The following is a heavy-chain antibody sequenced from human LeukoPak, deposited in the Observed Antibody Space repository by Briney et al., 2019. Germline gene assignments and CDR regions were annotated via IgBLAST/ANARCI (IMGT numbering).Heavy chain of an antibody. CDR1: GGSISSYY. J-gene: IGHJ5*02. CDR3: ARSLGGRDWFDP. V-gene: IGHV4-59*01. CDR2: IYYSGST. D-gene: IGHD1-26*01. Sequence: SETLSLTCTVSGGSISSYYWSWIRQPPGKGLEWIGYIYYSGSTNYNPSLKSRVTISVDTSKNQFSLKLSSVTAADTAVYYCARSLGGRDWFDPWGQGTLVTVSS.